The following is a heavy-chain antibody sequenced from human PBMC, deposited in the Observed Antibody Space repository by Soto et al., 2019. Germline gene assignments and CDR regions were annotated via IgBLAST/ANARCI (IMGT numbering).Heavy chain of an antibody. CDR3: ARSQGSSTSLEIYYYYYYGMDV. Sequence: SVKVSCKASGYTFTSYCMHWVRQAPGQGLEWMGGIIPISDTTNYAQKFQGRVTITADESTSTAYMELSSLRSEDTAVYYCARSQGSSTSLEIYYYYYYGMDVWGQGTTVTVSS. V-gene: IGHV1-69*13. CDR2: IIPISDTT. CDR1: GYTFTSYC. D-gene: IGHD2-2*01. J-gene: IGHJ6*02.